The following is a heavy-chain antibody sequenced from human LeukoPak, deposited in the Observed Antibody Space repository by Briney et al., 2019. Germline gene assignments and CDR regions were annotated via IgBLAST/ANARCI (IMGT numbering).Heavy chain of an antibody. CDR1: GYTFTSYY. J-gene: IGHJ5*02. V-gene: IGHV1-46*01. CDR2: INPSGGST. CDR3: ARVALVGANDGWFDP. D-gene: IGHD1-26*01. Sequence: ASVKVSCKASGYTFTSYYMHWVRQAPGQGLEWMGIINPSGGSTSYAQKFQGRVTMTRDMSKSTVYMELSSLRSEDTAVYYCARVALVGANDGWFDPWGQGTLVTVSS.